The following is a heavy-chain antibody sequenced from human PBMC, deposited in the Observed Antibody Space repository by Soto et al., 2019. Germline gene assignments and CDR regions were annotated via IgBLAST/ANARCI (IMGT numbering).Heavy chain of an antibody. Sequence: PSETLSLTCTVSGGSISSYYWSWIRQPPGKGLEWIGYIYYGGSTNYNPSLKSRVTISVDTSKNQFSLKLSSVTAADTAVYYCARGSGWFEHWFDPWGQGTLVTVSS. CDR2: IYYGGST. CDR3: ARGSGWFEHWFDP. D-gene: IGHD6-19*01. V-gene: IGHV4-59*01. J-gene: IGHJ5*02. CDR1: GGSISSYY.